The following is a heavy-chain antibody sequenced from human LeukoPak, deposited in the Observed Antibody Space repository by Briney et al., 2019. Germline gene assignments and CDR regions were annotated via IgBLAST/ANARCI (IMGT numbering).Heavy chain of an antibody. CDR3: AKGPPSSSWYGEDI. D-gene: IGHD6-13*01. Sequence: PGGSLRLSCAASGFTFDDYAMHWVRQAPGKGLEWVSGISWNSGSIGYADSVKGRFTISRDNAKNSLYLQMNSLRAEDTALYYCAKGPPSSSWYGEDIWGQGTMVTVSS. CDR1: GFTFDDYA. CDR2: ISWNSGSI. V-gene: IGHV3-9*01. J-gene: IGHJ3*02.